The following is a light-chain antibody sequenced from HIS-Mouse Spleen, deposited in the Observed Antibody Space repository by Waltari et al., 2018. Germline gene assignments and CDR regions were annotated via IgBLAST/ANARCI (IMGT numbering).Light chain of an antibody. Sequence: SYELTQPPSVSVSPGQTARITCSGDALPKQYAYWYQQKPGQAPVLVIYKDSERHSGIPERFSGSSSGTTVTLTISGVQAEDEADYYCQSADSSGTYRKVFGGGTKLTVL. J-gene: IGLJ3*02. CDR1: ALPKQY. V-gene: IGLV3-25*03. CDR2: KDS. CDR3: QSADSSGTYRKV.